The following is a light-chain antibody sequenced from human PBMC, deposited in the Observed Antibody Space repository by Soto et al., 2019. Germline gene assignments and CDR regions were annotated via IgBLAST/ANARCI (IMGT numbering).Light chain of an antibody. CDR1: QSLSSNY. J-gene: IGKJ4*01. CDR3: HQYDSSPLT. V-gene: IGKV3-20*01. CDR2: GAS. Sequence: EIVLTQSPGTLSLSPGQRATLSCRASQSLSSNYLAWYQQKPGLAPRLLIYGASSRATGIPDRFSGSASGTDFTLSISRLEPEEFAVYYCHQYDSSPLTFGGGTKVEIK.